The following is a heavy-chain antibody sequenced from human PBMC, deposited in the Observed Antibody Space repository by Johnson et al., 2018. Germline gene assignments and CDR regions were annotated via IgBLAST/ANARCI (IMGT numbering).Heavy chain of an antibody. J-gene: IGHJ3*01. D-gene: IGHD4-17*01. CDR1: GYTLPEVS. CDR3: ATDYYGDYTREGLDV. V-gene: IGHV1-24*01. CDR2: FHPEEGET. Sequence: QVQLVESGAEVKKPGASXKVSCKVSGYTLPEVSMHWVRQAPGKGLEWMGGFHPEEGETVSAQKFQGRVTVTADISTDTAYRELSPLRSEDTAVYYCATDYYGDYTREGLDVWGQGTMVTVSS.